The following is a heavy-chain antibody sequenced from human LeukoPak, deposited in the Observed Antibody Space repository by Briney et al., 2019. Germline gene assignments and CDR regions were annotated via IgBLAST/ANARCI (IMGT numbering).Heavy chain of an antibody. CDR3: ARDGGYYYDSSGYFDY. J-gene: IGHJ4*02. Sequence: ASVKVSCRASGYTFTGYYMHWVRQAPGQGLEWMGWINPNSGGTNYAQKFQGRVTMTRDTSISTAYMELRSLRSDDTAVYYCARDGGYYYDSSGYFDYWGQGTLVTVSS. V-gene: IGHV1-2*02. CDR2: INPNSGGT. D-gene: IGHD3-22*01. CDR1: GYTFTGYY.